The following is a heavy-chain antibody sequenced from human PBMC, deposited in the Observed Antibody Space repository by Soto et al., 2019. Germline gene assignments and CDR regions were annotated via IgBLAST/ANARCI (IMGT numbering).Heavy chain of an antibody. D-gene: IGHD3-16*01. CDR1: GVSIRSFY. V-gene: IGHV4-59*01. CDR3: AMLIGTATGFQH. J-gene: IGHJ1*01. Sequence: HVQLQESGPGLVKPSETLSLTSTVSGVSIRSFYWCWIRQPPGKGLVWVGFSRYTNYNPSLDSRIAMSAFPLKNQFSLKQSSVTSSDTVVNYGAMLIGTATGFQHWGQITLVAVAS. CDR2: SRYT.